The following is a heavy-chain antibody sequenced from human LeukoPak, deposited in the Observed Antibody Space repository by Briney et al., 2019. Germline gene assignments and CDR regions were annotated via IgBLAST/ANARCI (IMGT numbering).Heavy chain of an antibody. Sequence: PSKTPSPTCTVAGGSISSYYWSWLLQPPGKILKTIGYNYYIGSTHSNPSLKSLVTISVDTSKNQFSLKLSSVTAADTAVYYCARGPRGVADYWGQGTLVTVSS. CDR3: ARGPRGVADY. V-gene: IGHV4-59*01. CDR2: NYYIGST. J-gene: IGHJ4*02. D-gene: IGHD3-10*01. CDR1: GGSISSYY.